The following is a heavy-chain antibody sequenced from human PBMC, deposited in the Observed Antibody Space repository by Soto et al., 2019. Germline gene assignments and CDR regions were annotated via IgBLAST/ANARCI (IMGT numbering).Heavy chain of an antibody. CDR3: ARVPVRQQLVRGNWFDP. CDR1: GYTFTSYG. D-gene: IGHD6-13*01. V-gene: IGHV1-18*01. CDR2: ISAYNGNT. J-gene: IGHJ5*02. Sequence: QVQLVQSGAEVKKPGASVKVSCKASGYTFTSYGISWVRQAPGQGLEWMGWISAYNGNTNYAQKLQGRVTMTTDTSTSTAYMERRSLRSEDTAVYYCARVPVRQQLVRGNWFDPWGQGTLVTVSS.